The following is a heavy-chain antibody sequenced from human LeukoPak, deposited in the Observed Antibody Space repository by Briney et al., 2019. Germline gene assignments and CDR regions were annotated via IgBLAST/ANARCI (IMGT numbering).Heavy chain of an antibody. V-gene: IGHV1-18*01. J-gene: IGHJ5*02. Sequence: ASVKVSFKASGYTFTSYGISWVRQAPGQGLEWMGWISAYNGNTNYAQKLQGRVTMTTDTSTSTAYMELRSLRSDDTAVYYCARVVAVAGTVWFDPWGQGTLVTVSS. CDR3: ARVVAVAGTVWFDP. CDR1: GYTFTSYG. CDR2: ISAYNGNT. D-gene: IGHD6-19*01.